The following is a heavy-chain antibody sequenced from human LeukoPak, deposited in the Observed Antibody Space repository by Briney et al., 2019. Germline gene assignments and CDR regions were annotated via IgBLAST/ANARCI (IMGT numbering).Heavy chain of an antibody. Sequence: SETLSLTCTVSGGSISSYYWSWIRQPAGKGLEWIGRIYTSGSTNYNPSLKSRVTISVDTSKNQFSLKLSSVTAADTAVYYCARQLGYCSSTSCYADKVDYWGQGTLVTVSS. V-gene: IGHV4-4*07. D-gene: IGHD2-2*01. J-gene: IGHJ4*02. CDR1: GGSISSYY. CDR2: IYTSGST. CDR3: ARQLGYCSSTSCYADKVDY.